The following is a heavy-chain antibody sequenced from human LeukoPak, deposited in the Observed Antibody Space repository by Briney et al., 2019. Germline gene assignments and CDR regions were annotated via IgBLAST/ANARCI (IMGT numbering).Heavy chain of an antibody. J-gene: IGHJ4*02. CDR2: ISPYNGHT. CDR1: GYTFTSYG. CDR3: ARDYYDSSGYYFDY. V-gene: IGHV1-18*01. Sequence: ASVKVSCKVSGYTFTSYGISWVRQAPGQGLEWMGWISPYNGHTNYAQPFQGRVTMTTDTSTSTAYMELRSLRSDDTAVYYCARDYYDSSGYYFDYWGQGTLVTVSS. D-gene: IGHD3-22*01.